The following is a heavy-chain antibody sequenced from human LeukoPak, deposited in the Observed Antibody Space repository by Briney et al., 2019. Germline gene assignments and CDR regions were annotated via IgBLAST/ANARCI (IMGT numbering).Heavy chain of an antibody. CDR3: TTAMVMTATLYFQH. V-gene: IGHV3-15*01. CDR1: GFTFSSYA. D-gene: IGHD2-21*02. J-gene: IGHJ1*01. CDR2: IKSKTEGGTI. Sequence: PGGSLRLSCAASGFTFSSYAMNWVRQAPGKGLEWVGRIKSKTEGGTIDYAAPVKDRFTISRDDSKDTLYLQMNSLKPEDTAVYYCTTAMVMTATLYFQHWGQGTTVTVSS.